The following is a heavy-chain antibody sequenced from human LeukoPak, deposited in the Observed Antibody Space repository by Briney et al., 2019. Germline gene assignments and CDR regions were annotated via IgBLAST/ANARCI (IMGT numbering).Heavy chain of an antibody. V-gene: IGHV4-59*01. D-gene: IGHD3-10*01. J-gene: IGHJ5*02. CDR2: IYYSGST. Sequence: PSETLSLTCTASGGSISSYYWSWLRQPPGKGLEWIGYIYYSGSTNYNPSLKSRVTISVDTSKNQFSLKLSSVTAADTAVYYCARELLWDWFDPWGQGTLVTVSS. CDR1: GGSISSYY. CDR3: ARELLWDWFDP.